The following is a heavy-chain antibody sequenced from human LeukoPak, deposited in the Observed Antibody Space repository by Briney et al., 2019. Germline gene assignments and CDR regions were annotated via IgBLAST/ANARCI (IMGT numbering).Heavy chain of an antibody. D-gene: IGHD3-9*01. Sequence: ASVKVSCKASGYTFTSYGISWVRQAPGQGLEWMGGIIPIFGTANYAQKFQGRVTITADESTSTAYMELSSLRSEDTAVYYCAREEDDILTGIYFDYWGQGTLVTVSS. V-gene: IGHV1-69*13. CDR3: AREEDDILTGIYFDY. CDR1: GYTFTSYG. J-gene: IGHJ4*02. CDR2: IIPIFGTA.